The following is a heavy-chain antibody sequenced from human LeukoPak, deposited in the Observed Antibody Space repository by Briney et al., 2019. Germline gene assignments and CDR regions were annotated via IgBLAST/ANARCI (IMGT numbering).Heavy chain of an antibody. J-gene: IGHJ4*02. V-gene: IGHV1-18*01. D-gene: IGHD5-18*01. CDR2: ISAYNGNT. CDR1: GYTFTSYG. Sequence: ASVKVSCKASGYTFTSYGISWVRQAPGQGLEWMGWISAYNGNTNYAQKFQGRVTITTDESTSTAYMELSSLRSEDTAVYYCASNWIQLSGYYFDYWGQGTLVTVSS. CDR3: ASNWIQLSGYYFDY.